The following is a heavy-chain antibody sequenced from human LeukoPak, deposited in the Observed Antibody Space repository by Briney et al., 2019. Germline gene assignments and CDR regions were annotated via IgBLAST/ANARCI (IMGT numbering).Heavy chain of an antibody. CDR3: AASPVTMIVVVITTYYFDY. D-gene: IGHD3-22*01. CDR1: GNSISNYA. CDR2: IIPIFGTA. V-gene: IGHV1-69*13. J-gene: IGHJ4*02. Sequence: ASVKVSCKASGNSISNYAVSWVRQAPGQGFEWMGGIIPIFGTADYAQKFQGRVTITADESTSTAYMELSSLRSEDTAVYYCAASPVTMIVVVITTYYFDYWGQGTLVTVSS.